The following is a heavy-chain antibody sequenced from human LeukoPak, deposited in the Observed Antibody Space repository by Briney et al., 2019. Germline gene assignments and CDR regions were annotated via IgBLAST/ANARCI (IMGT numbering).Heavy chain of an antibody. CDR1: GGSISSYY. J-gene: IGHJ6*03. V-gene: IGHV4-59*01. CDR2: IHYTGST. D-gene: IGHD3-10*01. Sequence: PSETLSLTCTVSGGSISSYYWSWIRQPPREGLEWIGYIHYTGSTNYNPSLKSRVTISVDTSKNQFSLKLSSVTAADTAVYYCARVEEGYGSGRRENYYYYYMDVWGKGTTVTISS. CDR3: ARVEEGYGSGRRENYYYYYMDV.